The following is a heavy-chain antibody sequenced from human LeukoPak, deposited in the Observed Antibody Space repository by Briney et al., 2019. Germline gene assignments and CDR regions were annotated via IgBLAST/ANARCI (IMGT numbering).Heavy chain of an antibody. Sequence: TLSLTCTVSGGSISSYYWSWIRQPPGKGLEWIGYIYYSGSTKYNPSLKSRVTISVDTSKNQFSLKLSSVTAADTAVYFCARGAQYCSSTTCLYYYYYMDVWGKGTTVTISS. CDR3: ARGAQYCSSTTCLYYYYYMDV. CDR1: GGSISSYY. D-gene: IGHD2-2*01. J-gene: IGHJ6*03. CDR2: IYYSGST. V-gene: IGHV4-59*01.